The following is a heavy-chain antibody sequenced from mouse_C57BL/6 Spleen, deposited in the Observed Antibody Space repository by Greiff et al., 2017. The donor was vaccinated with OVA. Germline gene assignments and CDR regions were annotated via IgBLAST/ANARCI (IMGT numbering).Heavy chain of an antibody. CDR3: ARSPFYDRDAMDY. J-gene: IGHJ4*01. CDR1: GYAFSSYW. V-gene: IGHV1-80*01. D-gene: IGHD2-3*01. CDR2: IYPGDGDT. Sequence: LQESGAELVKPGASVKISCKASGYAFSSYWMNWVKQRPGKGLEWIGQIYPGDGDTNYNGKFKGKATLTADKSSSTAYMQLSSLTSEDSAVYFCARSPFYDRDAMDYWGQGTSVTVSS.